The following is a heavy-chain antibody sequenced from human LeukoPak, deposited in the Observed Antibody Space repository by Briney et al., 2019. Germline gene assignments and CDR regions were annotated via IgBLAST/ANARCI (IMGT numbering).Heavy chain of an antibody. CDR2: ISYDGSNK. J-gene: IGHJ4*02. CDR1: GFTFSSYA. V-gene: IGHV3-30*04. D-gene: IGHD3-10*01. CDR3: AREDGSGSVYY. Sequence: GGSLRLSCAASGFTFSSYAMHWVRQPPGKGLEWVAVISYDGSNKYYADSVKGRFTISRDNSKNTLYLQMNSLRAEDTAVYYCAREDGSGSVYYWGQGTLVTVSS.